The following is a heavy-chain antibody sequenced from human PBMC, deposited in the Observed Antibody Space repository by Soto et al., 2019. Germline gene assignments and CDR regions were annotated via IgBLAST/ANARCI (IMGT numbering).Heavy chain of an antibody. CDR2: IYYSGST. CDR3: ARVIGGYDFRSRQIYYYVDV. D-gene: IGHD5-12*01. J-gene: IGHJ6*03. CDR1: GGSISSGGYY. Sequence: TSETLSLTCTVSGGSISSGGYYWSWIRQHPGKGLEWIGYIYYSGSTYYNPSLKSRVTISVDTSKNQFSLKLSSVTAADTAVYYCARVIGGYDFRSRQIYYYVDVWGKGTTVTVSS. V-gene: IGHV4-31*03.